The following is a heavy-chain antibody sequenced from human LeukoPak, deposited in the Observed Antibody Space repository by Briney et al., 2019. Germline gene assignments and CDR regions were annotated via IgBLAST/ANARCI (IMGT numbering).Heavy chain of an antibody. CDR1: GLTLSSCA. J-gene: IGHJ3*02. D-gene: IGHD2-15*01. Sequence: GGSLRLSCAASGLTLSSCAMSWVRQAPGKGLEWVSSISISADTYYADSVKGRFTISRDNSMDTLYLQMKSLRAEDTAVYYCAKELRPNDNWGQGTMVTISS. CDR2: ISISADT. V-gene: IGHV3-23*01. CDR3: AKELRPNDN.